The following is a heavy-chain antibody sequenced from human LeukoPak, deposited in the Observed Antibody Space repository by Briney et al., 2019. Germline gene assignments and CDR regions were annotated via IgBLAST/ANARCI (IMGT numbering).Heavy chain of an antibody. V-gene: IGHV3-23*01. CDR3: AKSNQYCSGGSCSFDP. CDR2: IGGSGGST. CDR1: GFSFSSYA. Sequence: PGGSLRLSCAASGFSFSSYAMSSVRQAPGEGREWVSAIGGSGGSTYSADSVKGRFTISRDNSKNTLYLQMNSLRAEDTAVYYCAKSNQYCSGGSCSFDPWGQGTLVTVSS. D-gene: IGHD2-15*01. J-gene: IGHJ5*02.